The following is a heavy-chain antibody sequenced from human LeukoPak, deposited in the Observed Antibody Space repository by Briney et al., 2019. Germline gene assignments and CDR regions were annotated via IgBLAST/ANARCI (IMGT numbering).Heavy chain of an antibody. CDR2: IYHSGST. J-gene: IGHJ6*02. CDR3: ARGGSVFGEVTSLYYYGMDV. D-gene: IGHD3-3*01. V-gene: IGHV4-30-2*01. Sequence: SSQTLSLTCAVSGGSISSGGYSWSWIRQPPGKGLEWIGYIYHSGSTYYNPSLKSRVTISVDRSKNQFSLKLSSVTAADTAVYYCARGGSVFGEVTSLYYYGMDVWGQGTTVTVSS. CDR1: GGSISSGGYS.